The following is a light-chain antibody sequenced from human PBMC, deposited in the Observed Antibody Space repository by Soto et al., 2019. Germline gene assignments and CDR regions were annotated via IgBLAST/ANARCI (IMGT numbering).Light chain of an antibody. CDR3: QQYGSSPRFT. Sequence: EIVLTQSPGTLSLSPGERATLSCRASQSVSSSHLAWYQQKPGQAPRLLIYGASSRATGIPDRFSGSGSGTDFTLTINRLEPEDFAVYYCQQYGSSPRFTFGPGTKVDIK. CDR1: QSVSSSH. J-gene: IGKJ3*01. CDR2: GAS. V-gene: IGKV3-20*01.